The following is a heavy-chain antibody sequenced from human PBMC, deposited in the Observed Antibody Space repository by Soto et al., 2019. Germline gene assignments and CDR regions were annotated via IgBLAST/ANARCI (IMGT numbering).Heavy chain of an antibody. CDR1: GGSISSYY. Sequence: PSETLSLTCTVSGGSISSYYWSWIRQPPGKGLEWIGYIYYSGSTNYNPSLKSRVTISQDTSKNQFSLKLSSVTAADTAVYYCARHYGDGYDYVDYWGQGTLVPVSS. CDR3: ARHYGDGYDYVDY. D-gene: IGHD5-12*01. V-gene: IGHV4-59*08. J-gene: IGHJ4*02. CDR2: IYYSGST.